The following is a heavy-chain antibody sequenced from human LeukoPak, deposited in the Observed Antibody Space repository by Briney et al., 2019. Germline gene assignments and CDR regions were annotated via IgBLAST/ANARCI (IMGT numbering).Heavy chain of an antibody. CDR1: GGSISSSSYY. V-gene: IGHV4-39*01. CDR2: IYYSGST. J-gene: IGHJ4*02. Sequence: SETLSLTCTLSGGSISSSSYYWGWIRQPPGKGLEWIGSIYYSGSTYYNPSLKSRVTISVDTSKNQFSLKLSSVTAADTAVYYCARPQEPGGGVYYFDYWGQGTLVTVSS. D-gene: IGHD3-16*01. CDR3: ARPQEPGGGVYYFDY.